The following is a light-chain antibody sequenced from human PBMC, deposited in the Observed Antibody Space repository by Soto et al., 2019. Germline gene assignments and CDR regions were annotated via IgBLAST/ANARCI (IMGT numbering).Light chain of an antibody. CDR2: AAS. CDR3: QQSYSTPPT. V-gene: IGKV1-39*01. Sequence: QMTQSPSSLSASVGDRVTITCRASQSISSYLNWYQQKPGKAPKLLIYAASSLQSGVPSRFSGSGSGTDFTLTISSLQPEDFATYYCQQSYSTPPTFGQGTKVEIK. J-gene: IGKJ1*01. CDR1: QSISSY.